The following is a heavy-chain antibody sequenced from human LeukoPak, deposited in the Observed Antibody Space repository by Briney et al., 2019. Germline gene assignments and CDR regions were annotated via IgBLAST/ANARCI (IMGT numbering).Heavy chain of an antibody. J-gene: IGHJ6*02. CDR1: GFTFSNYA. CDR3: ARDPPHGMDV. Sequence: GGSLRLSCAASGFTFSNYAMSWVRQAPGKGLEWVSYISSTSSTIYYADSMKGRFTISRDNAKNSLYLQMNSLRAEDTAVYYCARDPPHGMDVWGQGTTVTVSS. V-gene: IGHV3-48*01. CDR2: ISSTSSTI.